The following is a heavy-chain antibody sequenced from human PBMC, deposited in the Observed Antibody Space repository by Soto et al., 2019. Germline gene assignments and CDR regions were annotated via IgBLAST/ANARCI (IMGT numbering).Heavy chain of an antibody. CDR1: GFTFSSYA. CDR3: AKDREYYDILTGYYTAKNRFGQFDY. D-gene: IGHD3-9*01. V-gene: IGHV3-23*01. Sequence: GGSLRLSCAASGFTFSSYAMSWVRQAPGKGLEWVSAISGSGGSTYYADSVKGRFTISRDNSKNTLYLQMDSLRAEDTAVYYCAKDREYYDILTGYYTAKNRFGQFDYWGQGTLVTVSS. CDR2: ISGSGGST. J-gene: IGHJ4*02.